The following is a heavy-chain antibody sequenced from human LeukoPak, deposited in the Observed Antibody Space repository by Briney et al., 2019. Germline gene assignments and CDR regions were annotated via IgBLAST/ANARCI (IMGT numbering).Heavy chain of an antibody. D-gene: IGHD4-23*01. Sequence: GGSLRLSCAASRSTLSRYAMHRVPQAAGQGLEGVAVISYAGSTKYYADSVTARFTISRDNTQKTLYLQMNSLRAEDTAVYYCARSLGRGNRDTPYYYYYDMDVWGKGTTCTVSS. CDR1: RSTLSRYA. CDR3: ARSLGRGNRDTPYYYYYDMDV. CDR2: ISYAGSTK. V-gene: IGHV3-30*04. J-gene: IGHJ6*03.